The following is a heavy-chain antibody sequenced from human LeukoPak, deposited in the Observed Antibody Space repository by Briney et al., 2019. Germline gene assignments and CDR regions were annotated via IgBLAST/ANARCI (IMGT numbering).Heavy chain of an antibody. Sequence: GGSLRLSCGASGFTFSSYWMNWVRRAPGKGLEWVANIKQDGSEKYYVDPVRGGFTISRDNAKNSLYLQMNSLRGEDTAVYYCARTPDSSGWYMDSWGQGTVVTVSS. CDR2: IKQDGSEK. V-gene: IGHV3-7*01. J-gene: IGHJ1*01. CDR1: GFTFSSYW. CDR3: ARTPDSSGWYMDS. D-gene: IGHD6-19*01.